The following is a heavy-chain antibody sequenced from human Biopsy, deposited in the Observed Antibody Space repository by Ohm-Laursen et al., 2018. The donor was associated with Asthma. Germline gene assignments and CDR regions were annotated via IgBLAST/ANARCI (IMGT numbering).Heavy chain of an antibody. D-gene: IGHD3-16*01. J-gene: IGHJ4*02. CDR3: ARRGGVRRYFDY. CDR1: GGSIISGAYY. Sequence: TLSLTCTVSGGSIISGAYYWSWVRQPPGKGLEWIGYIYYIGSTYYNPSLKSRVAISLDTSKNQFSLKLSSVTAADTAVYFCARRGGVRRYFDYWGQGTLVTVSS. CDR2: IYYIGST. V-gene: IGHV4-30-4*01.